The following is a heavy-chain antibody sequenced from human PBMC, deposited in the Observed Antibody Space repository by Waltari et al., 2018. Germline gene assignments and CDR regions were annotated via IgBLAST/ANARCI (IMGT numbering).Heavy chain of an antibody. CDR2: IYYSGST. D-gene: IGHD6-13*01. CDR1: GGSISSYY. J-gene: IGHJ4*02. V-gene: IGHV4-59*01. CDR3: ARGALAAAVDY. Sequence: QVQLQESGPGLVKPSETLSLTCTVSGGSISSYYWSWIRQPPGKGLEWIGYIYYSGSTNYNPSLKSRVTISVDTSKNQVSLKLSSVTAADTAVYYCARGALAAAVDYWGQGTLVTVSS.